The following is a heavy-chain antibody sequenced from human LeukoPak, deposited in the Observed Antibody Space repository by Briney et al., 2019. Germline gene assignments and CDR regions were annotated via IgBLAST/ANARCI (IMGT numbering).Heavy chain of an antibody. Sequence: GESLKISCKGPGYSFTSYWIGWVRQMPGKGLEWIGIIYPGDSDTRYSPSFQGQVTISADNSISTDYLQWSSLKASDTAMYYCARVRLRFLEWFPFDPWGQGTLVTVSS. CDR1: GYSFTSYW. CDR3: ARVRLRFLEWFPFDP. J-gene: IGHJ5*02. CDR2: IYPGDSDT. D-gene: IGHD3-3*01. V-gene: IGHV5-51*01.